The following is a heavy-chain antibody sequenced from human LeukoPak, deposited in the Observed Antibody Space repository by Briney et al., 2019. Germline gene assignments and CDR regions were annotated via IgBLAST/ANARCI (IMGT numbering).Heavy chain of an antibody. Sequence: GRSLRLSCAASGFTFSGYGMHWVRQAPGKGLEWVAVIWYDGSNAYYADSVKGRFTVSRDNAKSTLYLQMNSLRAEDTAVYYCARITTYSSSWYGDFDYWGQGTLVTVST. D-gene: IGHD6-13*01. CDR1: GFTFSGYG. CDR3: ARITTYSSSWYGDFDY. V-gene: IGHV3-33*01. J-gene: IGHJ4*02. CDR2: IWYDGSNA.